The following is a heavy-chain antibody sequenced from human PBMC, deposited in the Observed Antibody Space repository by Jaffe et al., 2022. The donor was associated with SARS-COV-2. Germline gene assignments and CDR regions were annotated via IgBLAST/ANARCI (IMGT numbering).Heavy chain of an antibody. V-gene: IGHV1-46*01. CDR3: ARDLVEQQLVRGNGYYFDY. J-gene: IGHJ4*02. Sequence: QVQLVQSGAEVKKPGASVKVSCKASGYTFTSYYMHWVRQAPGQGLEWMGIINPSGGSTSYAQKFQGRVTMTRDTSTSTVYMELSSLRSEDTAVYYCARDLVEQQLVRGNGYYFDYWGQGTLVTVSS. CDR1: GYTFTSYY. D-gene: IGHD6-13*01. CDR2: INPSGGST.